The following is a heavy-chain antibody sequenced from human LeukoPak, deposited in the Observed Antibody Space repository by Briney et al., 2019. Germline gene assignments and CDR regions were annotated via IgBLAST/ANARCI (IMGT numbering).Heavy chain of an antibody. V-gene: IGHV3-53*01. D-gene: IGHD6-19*01. CDR1: GFIVSSNY. CDR3: AREGYTNGWYRN. J-gene: IGHJ4*02. Sequence: GGSLRLSCAASGFIVSSNYMSWVRQAPGKGLEWVSVIFSSGSTHYADSVKGRFTISRDNSKNTLYLQMNSLRAEDTAVYFCAREGYTNGWYRNWGQGTLVTVSS. CDR2: IFSSGST.